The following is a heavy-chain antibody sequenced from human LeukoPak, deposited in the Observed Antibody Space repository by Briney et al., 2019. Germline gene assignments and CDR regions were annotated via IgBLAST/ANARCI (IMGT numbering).Heavy chain of an antibody. CDR3: ARLRSPTDY. V-gene: IGHV3-48*03. CDR2: ICSNGSTT. D-gene: IGHD4-17*01. CDR1: GFTFSDFE. J-gene: IGHJ4*02. Sequence: GGSLRLSCAVSGFTFSDFEMNWVRQAPGKGPGCVSYICSNGSTTYYADSVKGRFTISRDNSKNSLFLQMNSLRAEDTAVYYCARLRSPTDYWGQGTLVTVSS.